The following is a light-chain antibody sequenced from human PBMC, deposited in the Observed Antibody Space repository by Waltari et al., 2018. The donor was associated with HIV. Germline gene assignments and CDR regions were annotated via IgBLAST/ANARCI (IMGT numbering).Light chain of an antibody. Sequence: QSALTQPASVSGSPGQSLTISCTGPNRDVGRYNFVSWYHQHPGKAPKLLIFEVTNRPSGISSRFSGSKSGNTAAMTISGLQAEDEADYYCSSYTSTTTIVFGGGTKVTVL. CDR1: NRDVGRYNF. CDR3: SSYTSTTTIV. CDR2: EVT. J-gene: IGLJ2*01. V-gene: IGLV2-14*01.